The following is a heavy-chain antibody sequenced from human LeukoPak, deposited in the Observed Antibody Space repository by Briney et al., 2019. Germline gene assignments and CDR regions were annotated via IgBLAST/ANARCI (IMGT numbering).Heavy chain of an antibody. J-gene: IGHJ4*02. CDR3: ARDLTATAAFDC. D-gene: IGHD6-13*01. Sequence: GASVKVSCKASGYTFSGYYMHWVRQAPGQGLEWMGWINPNSGDTHYAQRFQGRVTMTWDTSISTAYMELSRLYSDDTAVYPCARDLTATAAFDCWGQGTLVTVSS. CDR2: INPNSGDT. V-gene: IGHV1-2*02. CDR1: GYTFSGYY.